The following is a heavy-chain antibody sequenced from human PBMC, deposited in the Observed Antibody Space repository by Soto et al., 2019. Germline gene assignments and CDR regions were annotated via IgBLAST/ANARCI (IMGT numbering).Heavy chain of an antibody. CDR2: MYYSGST. CDR1: GVSISSYY. V-gene: IGHV4-59*01. Sequence: SETLSLTCPVSGVSISSYYWSWIRQSPGKGLEWIGYMYYSGSTNYNPSLKSRVTISIDTSRNQFSLKLSSVTAADTAVYYCARGTFGVVKDWGQGTLVTVSS. D-gene: IGHD3-3*01. CDR3: ARGTFGVVKD. J-gene: IGHJ4*02.